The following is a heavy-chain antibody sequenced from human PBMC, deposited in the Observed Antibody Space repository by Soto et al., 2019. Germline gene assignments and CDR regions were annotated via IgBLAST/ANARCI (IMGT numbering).Heavy chain of an antibody. J-gene: IGHJ4*02. Sequence: QVQLVQSGAEVKKPGSSVKVSCKASGGTFSSYAISWVRQAPGQGLEWMGGIIPIFGTANYAQKFQGRVTITADESASTAYMELSSLRSEDTAVYYCAREGYYGSGSYHFDYWGQGTLVTVSS. D-gene: IGHD3-10*01. CDR3: AREGYYGSGSYHFDY. V-gene: IGHV1-69*12. CDR1: GGTFSSYA. CDR2: IIPIFGTA.